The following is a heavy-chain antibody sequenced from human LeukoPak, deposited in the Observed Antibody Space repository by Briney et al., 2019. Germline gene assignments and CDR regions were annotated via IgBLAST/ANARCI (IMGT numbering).Heavy chain of an antibody. CDR3: VRSYNYGPLL. Sequence: SETLSLTCAVYSGSLSNYYWSWIRQSPDKGLVWIGEINHNGGTNYNPSLKSRVTISVDTSKNQVSLKLGSVTAADSAVYYCVRSYNYGPLLWGQGTTVTVSS. D-gene: IGHD5-18*01. V-gene: IGHV4-34*01. J-gene: IGHJ6*02. CDR2: INHNGGT. CDR1: SGSLSNYY.